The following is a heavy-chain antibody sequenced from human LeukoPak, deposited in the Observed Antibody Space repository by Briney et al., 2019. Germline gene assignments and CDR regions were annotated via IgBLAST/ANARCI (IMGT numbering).Heavy chain of an antibody. CDR1: GFTFSSYA. J-gene: IGHJ4*02. CDR2: ISGGGGST. CDR3: AKAFFPVGGGFDY. D-gene: IGHD3-16*01. V-gene: IGHV3-23*01. Sequence: PGGSLRLSCAASGFTFSSYAMSWVRQAPGKGLEWVSAISGGGGSTYYADSVKGRFSISRDNSKNTLYLQMNSLRHEDTAVYYCAKAFFPVGGGFDYWGQGTLVTVSS.